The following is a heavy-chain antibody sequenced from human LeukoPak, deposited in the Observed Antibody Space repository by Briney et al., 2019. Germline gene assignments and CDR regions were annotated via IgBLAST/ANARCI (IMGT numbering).Heavy chain of an antibody. CDR1: GYTLTSYY. V-gene: IGHV1-46*01. Sequence: ASVKVSCKASGYTLTSYYMHWVRQAPGQGLEWMGIINPSGGSTSYAQKFQGRVTITRDMSTSTVYMELSSLRSEDTAVYYCARAAGVATIDYWGQGTLVTVSS. CDR2: INPSGGST. D-gene: IGHD5-12*01. J-gene: IGHJ4*02. CDR3: ARAAGVATIDY.